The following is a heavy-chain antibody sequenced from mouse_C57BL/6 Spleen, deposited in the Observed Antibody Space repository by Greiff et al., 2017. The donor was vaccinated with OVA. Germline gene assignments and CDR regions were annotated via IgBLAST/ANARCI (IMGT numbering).Heavy chain of an antibody. J-gene: IGHJ2*01. V-gene: IGHV1-50*01. CDR2: IDPSDSYT. D-gene: IGHD3-2*02. CDR1: GYTFTSYW. CDR3: AISSGYFDY. Sequence: VQLQQPGAELVKPGASVKLSCKASGYTFTSYWMQWVKQRPGQGLEWIGEIDPSDSYTNYNQKFKGKATLTVDTSSSTAYMQLSSLTSEDSAVYYCAISSGYFDYWGKGTTLTVSS.